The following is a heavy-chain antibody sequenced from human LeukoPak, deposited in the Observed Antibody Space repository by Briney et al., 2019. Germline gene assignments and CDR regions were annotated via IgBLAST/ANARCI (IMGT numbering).Heavy chain of an antibody. J-gene: IGHJ3*02. CDR3: ARDLSPADSGKYFDAFDI. D-gene: IGHD1-26*01. CDR2: INRDGSVR. CDR1: GFSFGSYW. Sequence: PGESLRLSCVGSGFSFGSYWMTWVRQAPGKGLEWVANINRDGSVRNYVDSVKGRFTISRDNAQNSVFLQTNSLRAEDTAVYYCARDLSPADSGKYFDAFDIWGQGTKVTVSS. V-gene: IGHV3-7*01.